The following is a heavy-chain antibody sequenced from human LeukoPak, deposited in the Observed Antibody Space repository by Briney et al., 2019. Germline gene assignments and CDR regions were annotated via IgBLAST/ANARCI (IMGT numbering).Heavy chain of an antibody. CDR3: ASRARGGLGFDY. D-gene: IGHD3-16*01. CDR2: ISDTDTST. J-gene: IGHJ4*01. CDR1: GFTFSDYY. V-gene: IGHV3-11*06. Sequence: GGSLRLSCAASGFTFSDYYMTWVRQAPGKGLEWLSYISDTDTSTNYADTVKGRFTISRDNAKNSLYLQMNSLRAEDTAVYYCASRARGGLGFDYWGHGNLFSVSS.